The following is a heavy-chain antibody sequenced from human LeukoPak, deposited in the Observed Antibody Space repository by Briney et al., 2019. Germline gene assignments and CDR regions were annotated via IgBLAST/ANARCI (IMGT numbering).Heavy chain of an antibody. D-gene: IGHD3-3*01. V-gene: IGHV4-34*01. Sequence: SETLSLTCAVYGGSFSGYYWSWIRQPPGKGLEWIGEINHSGSTNYNPSLKSRVTISVDTSKNQFSLKLSSVTAADTAVYYCARASILEWLLYRRGGYYFDYWGQGTLVTVSS. CDR2: INHSGST. CDR1: GGSFSGYY. J-gene: IGHJ4*02. CDR3: ARASILEWLLYRRGGYYFDY.